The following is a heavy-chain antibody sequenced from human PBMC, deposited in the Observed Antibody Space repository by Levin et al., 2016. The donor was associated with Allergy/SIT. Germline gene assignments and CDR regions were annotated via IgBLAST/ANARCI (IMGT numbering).Heavy chain of an antibody. J-gene: IGHJ3*02. V-gene: IGHV1-3*01. Sequence: WVRQAPGQRLEWMGWINAGNGNTKYSQKFQGRVTMTRDTSTSTVYMELSSLRSEDTAVYYCARDIAETVMRGGAFDIWGQGTMVTVSS. CDR2: INAGNGNT. D-gene: IGHD4-11*01. CDR3: ARDIAETVMRGGAFDI.